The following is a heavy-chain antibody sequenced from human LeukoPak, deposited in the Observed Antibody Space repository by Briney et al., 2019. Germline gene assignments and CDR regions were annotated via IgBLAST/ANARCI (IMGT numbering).Heavy chain of an antibody. J-gene: IGHJ4*02. CDR2: IYYSGST. CDR1: GGSISSGGYY. V-gene: IGHV4-31*03. Sequence: PSETLSLTCTVSGGSISSGGYYWSWIRQHPGKGLKWIGYIYYSGSTYYNPSLKSRVTISVDTSKNQFSLKLSSVTAADTAVYYCAREILGFGELLWGGSIDYWGQGTLVTVSS. D-gene: IGHD3-10*01. CDR3: AREILGFGELLWGGSIDY.